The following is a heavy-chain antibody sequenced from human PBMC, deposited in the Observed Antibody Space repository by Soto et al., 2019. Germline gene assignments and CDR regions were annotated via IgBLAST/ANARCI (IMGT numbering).Heavy chain of an antibody. Sequence: GESLKISCKGSGYTFSNYWIGWVRQMPGKGLEWMGIIYPGDSDARYSPSFQGQVTFSVDRSISTAYLQWSSLKASDTAIYYCARQHHVSNSPSWFDPWGQRTLVTVSS. J-gene: IGHJ5*02. V-gene: IGHV5-51*01. D-gene: IGHD6-6*01. CDR2: IYPGDSDA. CDR3: ARQHHVSNSPSWFDP. CDR1: GYTFSNYW.